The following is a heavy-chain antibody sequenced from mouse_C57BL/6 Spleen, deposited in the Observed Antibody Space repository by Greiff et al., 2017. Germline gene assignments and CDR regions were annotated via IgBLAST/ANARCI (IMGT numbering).Heavy chain of an antibody. Sequence: QVQLQQPGTELVKPGASVKLSCKASGYTFTSYWMHWVKQRPGQGLEWIGNINPSNGGTNYNEKFKSKATLTVDKSSSTAYMQLSRLTSEDAAVYYCASGSNYFWYFDVWGTGTTVTVSS. D-gene: IGHD2-5*01. J-gene: IGHJ1*03. CDR3: ASGSNYFWYFDV. CDR1: GYTFTSYW. CDR2: INPSNGGT. V-gene: IGHV1-53*01.